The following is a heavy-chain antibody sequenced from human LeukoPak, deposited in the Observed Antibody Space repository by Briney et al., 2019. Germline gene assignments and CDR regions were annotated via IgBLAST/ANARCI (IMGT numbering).Heavy chain of an antibody. CDR1: GFTFSSYW. D-gene: IGHD3-22*01. V-gene: IGHV3-74*01. CDR2: IKSDGST. J-gene: IGHJ1*01. CDR3: ARAPSEIGGYYPEYFRH. Sequence: PGGSLRLSCAASGFTFSSYWMHWVRHAPGKGLVWVSRIKSDGSTNYADSVKGRSTISRDNAKNTLSLQMNSLRAEDTGVYYCARAPSEIGGYYPEYFRHWGQGTLVTVSS.